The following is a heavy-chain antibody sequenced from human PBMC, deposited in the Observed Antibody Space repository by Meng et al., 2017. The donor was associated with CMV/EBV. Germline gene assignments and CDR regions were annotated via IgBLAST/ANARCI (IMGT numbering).Heavy chain of an antibody. J-gene: IGHJ6*02. CDR3: ASRVDTAMVTDCYGMDV. CDR2: IYYSGST. V-gene: IGHV4-59*11. Sequence: SETLSLTCTVSGGSISSHYWSWIRQPPGKGLEWIGYIYYSGSTNYNPSLKSRVTISVDTSKNQFSLKLSSVTAADTAVYYCASRVDTAMVTDCYGMDVWGQGTTVTVSS. D-gene: IGHD5-18*01. CDR1: GGSISSHY.